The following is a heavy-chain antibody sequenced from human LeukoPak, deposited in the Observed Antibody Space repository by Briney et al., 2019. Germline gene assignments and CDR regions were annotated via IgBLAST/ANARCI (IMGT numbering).Heavy chain of an antibody. CDR3: ARDDIAAAGNIDY. Sequence: PGGSLRLSCAASGFSVSANYIIWVRQAPRKGLEWVSVIYSGGSTYYADSVKGRFTISRDNSKNTLYLQMNSLRAEDTAVYYCARDDIAAAGNIDYWGQGTLVTVSS. D-gene: IGHD6-13*01. CDR1: GFSVSANY. V-gene: IGHV3-53*05. J-gene: IGHJ4*02. CDR2: IYSGGST.